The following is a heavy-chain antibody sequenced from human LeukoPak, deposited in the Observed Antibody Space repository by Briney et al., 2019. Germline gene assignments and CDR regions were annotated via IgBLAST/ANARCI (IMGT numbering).Heavy chain of an antibody. J-gene: IGHJ5*02. V-gene: IGHV1-46*01. CDR3: ATDNYYDSSGIGWFDP. CDR2: INPSGGST. Sequence: ASVKVSCKASGGTFTSYYMHWVRQAPGQGLEWMRIINPSGGSTSYAQKFQGRVTMTRDTSTSTVYMELSSLRSEDTAVYYCATDNYYDSSGIGWFDPWGQGTLVTVSS. CDR1: GGTFTSYY. D-gene: IGHD3-22*01.